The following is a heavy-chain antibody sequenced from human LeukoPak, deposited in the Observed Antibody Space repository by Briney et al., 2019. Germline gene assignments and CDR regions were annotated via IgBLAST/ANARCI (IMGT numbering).Heavy chain of an antibody. D-gene: IGHD3-22*01. CDR1: GYTFTGYY. CDR2: VNPDSGDT. Sequence: GASVKVSCKASGYTFTGYYMHWVRQAPGQGLEWMGWVNPDSGDTHYQQKFQGRVTMTRDTSIITVYMELSSLRSDDTAVYYCARDFYYGGSSGHYADHWGQGTQVTVSS. V-gene: IGHV1-2*02. CDR3: ARDFYYGGSSGHYADH. J-gene: IGHJ4*02.